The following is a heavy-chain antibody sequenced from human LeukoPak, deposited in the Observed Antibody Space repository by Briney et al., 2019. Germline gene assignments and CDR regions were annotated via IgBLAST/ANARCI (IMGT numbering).Heavy chain of an antibody. Sequence: ASVRVSCKASGYTFTSYSITWVRQAPGQGLEWLGWISAYNGDTKYAQRLQDRVSITTDASTTTAYLELRSLRSDDTAVYYCGRVDMATTKDYWGQGTLVTVSS. CDR1: GYTFTSYS. CDR3: GRVDMATTKDY. J-gene: IGHJ4*02. V-gene: IGHV1-18*01. D-gene: IGHD5-24*01. CDR2: ISAYNGDT.